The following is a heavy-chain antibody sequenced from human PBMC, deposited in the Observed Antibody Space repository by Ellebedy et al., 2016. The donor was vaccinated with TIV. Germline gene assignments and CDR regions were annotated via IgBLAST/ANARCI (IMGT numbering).Heavy chain of an antibody. CDR2: ISYSGST. D-gene: IGHD6-13*01. V-gene: IGHV4-31*03. J-gene: IGHJ4*02. CDR3: AREWPHSGSSWYGPFDY. CDR1: GASISSGAYY. Sequence: SETLSLTXTVSGASISSGAYYWTWIRQHPGKGLERIGYISYSGSTYYNPSLKSRGTISVDTSKNQFSLKLRSVTAADTAVYYCAREWPHSGSSWYGPFDYWGQGTLVTVSS.